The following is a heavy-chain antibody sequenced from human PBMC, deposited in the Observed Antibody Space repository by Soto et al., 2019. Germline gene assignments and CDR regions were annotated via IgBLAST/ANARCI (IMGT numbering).Heavy chain of an antibody. D-gene: IGHD2-2*01. J-gene: IGHJ6*02. CDR2: IVPIFGTA. CDR3: ARFTSDYYYYYGMDV. V-gene: IGHV1-69*06. CDR1: GGTFSSYA. Sequence: SVKVSCKASGGTFSSYAISWVRQAPGQGLEWMGGIVPIFGTANYAQKFQGRVTITADKSTSTAYMELSSLRSEDTAVYYCARFTSDYYYYYGMDVWGQGTTVTVSS.